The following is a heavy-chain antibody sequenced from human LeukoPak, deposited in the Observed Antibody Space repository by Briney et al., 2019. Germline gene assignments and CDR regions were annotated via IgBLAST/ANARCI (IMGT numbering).Heavy chain of an antibody. CDR3: ARAYGGNSREDY. CDR2: INAGNGNT. CDR1: GYTFTSYA. Sequence: ASVKVSCKASGYTFTSYAMHWVRQAPGQRLEWMGWINAGNGNTKYSQKFQGRVTITRDTSASTAYMELSSLRSEDTAVYYCARAYGGNSREDYWGQGTLVTVSS. V-gene: IGHV1-3*01. J-gene: IGHJ4*02. D-gene: IGHD4-23*01.